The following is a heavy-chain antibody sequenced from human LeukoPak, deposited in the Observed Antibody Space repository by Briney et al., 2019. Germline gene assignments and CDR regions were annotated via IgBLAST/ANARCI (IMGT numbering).Heavy chain of an antibody. CDR3: ARGRARDSSGYPNY. Sequence: SETLSLTCAVSGGSISSYYWSWIRQPPGKGLEWIGYIYYSGSTNYNPSLKSRVTISVDTSKNQFSLKLSSVTAADTAVYYCARGRARDSSGYPNYWGQGTLVTVSS. CDR2: IYYSGST. CDR1: GGSISSYY. J-gene: IGHJ4*02. V-gene: IGHV4-59*01. D-gene: IGHD3-22*01.